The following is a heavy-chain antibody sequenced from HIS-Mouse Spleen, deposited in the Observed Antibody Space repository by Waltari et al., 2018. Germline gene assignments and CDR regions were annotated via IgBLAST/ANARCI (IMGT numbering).Heavy chain of an antibody. D-gene: IGHD6-13*01. V-gene: IGHV4-39*07. CDR2: IYYSGGT. Sequence: QLQLQEPGPGLVKPSETLSLTCTVSGGSISSSSYYWGWIRQPPGKGLEWIGSIYYSGGTYYNPSLKSRVTISVDTSKNQFSLKLSSVTAADTAVYYCAREIPYSSSWYDWYFDLWGRGTLVTVSS. CDR1: GGSISSSSYY. CDR3: AREIPYSSSWYDWYFDL. J-gene: IGHJ2*01.